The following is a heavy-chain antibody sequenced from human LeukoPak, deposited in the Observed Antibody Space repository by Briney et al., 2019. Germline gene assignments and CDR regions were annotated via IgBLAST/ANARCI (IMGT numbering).Heavy chain of an antibody. D-gene: IGHD4-17*01. CDR3: ARDTEASDYGDSNWFDP. CDR2: ISYDGSSK. V-gene: IGHV3-30-3*01. J-gene: IGHJ5*02. Sequence: GGSLRLSCAASGFTFSSYAMHWVRQAPGKGLEWVAVISYDGSSKYYADSVKGRFTISRDNPKNTLYLQMNSLRAEDTAVYYCARDTEASDYGDSNWFDPWGQGTLVTVSS. CDR1: GFTFSSYA.